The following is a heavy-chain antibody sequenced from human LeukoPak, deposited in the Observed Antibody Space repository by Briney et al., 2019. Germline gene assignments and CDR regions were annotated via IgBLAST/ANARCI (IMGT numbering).Heavy chain of an antibody. CDR2: ISWDDDK. Sequence: SGPTLVNPTQTLTLTCTFSGFSLSTSGVGVGWIRQPPGKALEWLGFISWDDDKRYSPSLKSRLTITKDTSKNQVVLTMTNLDPADTATYYCAHTSLKKYSSGWYNYFDYWGQGTLVTVSS. D-gene: IGHD6-19*01. V-gene: IGHV2-5*02. J-gene: IGHJ4*02. CDR1: GFSLSTSGVG. CDR3: AHTSLKKYSSGWYNYFDY.